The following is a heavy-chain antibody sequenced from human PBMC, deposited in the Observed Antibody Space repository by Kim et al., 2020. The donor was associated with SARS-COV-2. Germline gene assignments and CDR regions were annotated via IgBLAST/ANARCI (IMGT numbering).Heavy chain of an antibody. CDR1: GFTFSNAW. D-gene: IGHD2-21*02. V-gene: IGHV3-15*01. CDR2: IKSKTDGGTT. CDR3: TTDLRRGVTAN. J-gene: IGHJ4*02. Sequence: GGSLRLSCAASGFTFSNAWMSWVCQAPGKGLEWVGRIKSKTDGGTTDYAAPVKGRFTISRDDSKNTLYLQMNSLKTEDTAVYYCTTDLRRGVTANWGQGTLVTVSS.